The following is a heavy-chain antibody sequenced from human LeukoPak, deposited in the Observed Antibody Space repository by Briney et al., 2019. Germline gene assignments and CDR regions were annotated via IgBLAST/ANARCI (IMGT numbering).Heavy chain of an antibody. D-gene: IGHD3-3*01. V-gene: IGHV1-46*01. CDR2: INPSGGST. CDR1: GYTFTSYY. Sequence: ASVKVSCTASGYTFTSYYMHWVRQAPGQGLEWMGIINPSGGSTSYAQKFQGRVTMTRDMSTSTVHMELSSLRSEDTAVYYCARDGSGYDFWSGFRPYYYYYMDVWGKGTTVTVSS. CDR3: ARDGSGYDFWSGFRPYYYYYMDV. J-gene: IGHJ6*03.